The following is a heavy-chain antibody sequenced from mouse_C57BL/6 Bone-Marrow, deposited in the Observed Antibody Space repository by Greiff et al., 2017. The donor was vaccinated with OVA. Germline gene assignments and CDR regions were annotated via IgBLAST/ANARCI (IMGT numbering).Heavy chain of an antibody. CDR1: EYEFPSHD. CDR3: ARHSIHYAMDY. V-gene: IGHV5-2*01. J-gene: IGHJ4*01. Sequence: DVQLQESGGGLAHPLYPLKLSCESNEYEFPSHDMSWVRKTPEKRLELVAAINSDGGSTYYPDTMERRFIISRDNTKKTLYLQLSSLRSEDTALYYCARHSIHYAMDYWGQGTSVTVSS. D-gene: IGHD2-10*02. CDR2: INSDGGST.